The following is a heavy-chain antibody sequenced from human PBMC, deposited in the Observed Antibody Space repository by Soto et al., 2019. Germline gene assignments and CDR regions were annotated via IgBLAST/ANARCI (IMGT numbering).Heavy chain of an antibody. CDR1: GYNFTTFW. Sequence: GESLKISCKGSGYNFTTFWIGWVRQMPGKGLEWMGIIYPGDSETKYSPDFEGQVTISADRSTNTAYLQWRSLRASDTAMYYCARLGFPGAIYFDSWGLGTLVTVYS. CDR3: ARLGFPGAIYFDS. J-gene: IGHJ4*02. V-gene: IGHV5-51*01. CDR2: IYPGDSET.